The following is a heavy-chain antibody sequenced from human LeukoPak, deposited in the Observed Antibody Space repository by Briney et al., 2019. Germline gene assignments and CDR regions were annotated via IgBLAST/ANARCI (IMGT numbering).Heavy chain of an antibody. J-gene: IGHJ4*02. CDR2: INPSGGGT. CDR1: GYTFTAYY. CDR3: ARDSNYYDSSGDQYYFDN. D-gene: IGHD3-22*01. V-gene: IGHV1-46*01. Sequence: ASVKVSCKASGYTFTAYYMHWVRQAPGQGLGWMGIINPSGGGTTYAQKFQGRVTMTRDMSTSTVYLELSSLRSEDTAVYYCARDSNYYDSSGDQYYFDNWGQGTLVTVSS.